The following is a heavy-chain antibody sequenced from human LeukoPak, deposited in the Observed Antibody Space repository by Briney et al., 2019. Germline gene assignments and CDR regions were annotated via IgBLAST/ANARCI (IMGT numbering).Heavy chain of an antibody. CDR1: GFTFDDYA. J-gene: IGHJ6*03. CDR2: ISWNSGSI. Sequence: GGSLRLSCAASGFTFDDYAMHWVRQGPGKGLEWVSGISWNSGSIGYADSVKGRFTISRDNAKNSLYLQMNSLRAEDTAVYYCARDYDRYYMDVWGKGTTVTVSS. D-gene: IGHD1-1*01. CDR3: ARDYDRYYMDV. V-gene: IGHV3-9*01.